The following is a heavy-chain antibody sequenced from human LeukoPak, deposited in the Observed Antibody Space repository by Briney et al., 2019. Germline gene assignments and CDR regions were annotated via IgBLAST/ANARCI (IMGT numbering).Heavy chain of an antibody. D-gene: IGHD6-13*01. CDR1: GYTFTGYY. CDR2: INPNSGGT. CDR3: ARDPSSSWYEIY. J-gene: IGHJ4*02. V-gene: IGHV1-2*02. Sequence: GASVKVSCKASGYTFTGYYMHWVRQAPGQWLEWMGWINPNSGGTNYAQKFQGRVTMTRDTSISTAYMELSRLRSDDTAVYYCARDPSSSWYEIYWGQGTLVTVSS.